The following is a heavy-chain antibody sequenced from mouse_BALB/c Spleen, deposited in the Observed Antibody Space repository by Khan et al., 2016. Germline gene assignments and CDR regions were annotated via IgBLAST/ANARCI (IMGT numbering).Heavy chain of an antibody. Sequence: EVQLQESGPEMVKPGASVKMSCKASGYTFTSYVMHWVKQKPGQGLEWVGYINPYNDGSKYNEKFKGKATLTSDRSSSTAYMDLSSLTSEDSAVYYCARWDYRYDFWFAYWGQGTLVTVSA. CDR1: GYTFTSYV. V-gene: IGHV1S136*01. D-gene: IGHD2-14*01. CDR2: INPYNDGS. J-gene: IGHJ3*01. CDR3: ARWDYRYDFWFAY.